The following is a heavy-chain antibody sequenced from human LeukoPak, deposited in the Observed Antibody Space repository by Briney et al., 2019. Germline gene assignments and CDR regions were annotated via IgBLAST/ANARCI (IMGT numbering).Heavy chain of an antibody. V-gene: IGHV4-34*01. J-gene: IGHJ4*02. Sequence: KPSETLSLTCAVYGGSFSGYYWSWIRQPPGKGLEWIGEINHSGSTNYNPSLKSRVTISVDTSKNQFSLKLSSVTAADTAVYYRARGERGYLDYWGQGTLVTVSS. CDR1: GGSFSGYY. D-gene: IGHD5-12*01. CDR2: INHSGST. CDR3: ARGERGYLDY.